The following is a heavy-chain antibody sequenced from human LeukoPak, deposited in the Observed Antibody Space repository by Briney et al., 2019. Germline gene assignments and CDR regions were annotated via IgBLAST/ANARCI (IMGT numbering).Heavy chain of an antibody. CDR1: GGAISSYY. V-gene: IGHV4-4*07. CDR3: ARDIGAGSTSFIPADY. Sequence: WETLSLTCTVSGGAISSYYWSWIRQPPGKGLEWIGRIYTSGSTNYNPSLKSRVTMSVDKSKNQFSLKLSSVTAADTAVYYCARDIGAGSTSFIPADYWGQGTLVTVSS. J-gene: IGHJ4*02. D-gene: IGHD2-2*01. CDR2: IYTSGST.